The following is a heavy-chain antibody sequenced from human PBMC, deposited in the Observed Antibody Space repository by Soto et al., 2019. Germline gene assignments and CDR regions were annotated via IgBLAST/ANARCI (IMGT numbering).Heavy chain of an antibody. CDR1: GDSVSSNSAA. CDR2: TYYRSKWYN. Sequence: QVQLQQSGPGLVKPSQTLTLTCAISGDSVSSNSAAWNWIRQSASRGLEWLGRTYYRSKWYNDYVVSVKSRITINPDTSKNQFSLQLNSVTPEYTAVYYCAIGAAGGSSSWFVIDHWGQATLFTVSS. D-gene: IGHD6-13*01. CDR3: AIGAAGGSSSWFVIDH. V-gene: IGHV6-1*01. J-gene: IGHJ4*02.